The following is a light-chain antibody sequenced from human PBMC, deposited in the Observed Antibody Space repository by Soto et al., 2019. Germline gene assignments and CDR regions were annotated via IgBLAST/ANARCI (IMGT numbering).Light chain of an antibody. CDR2: DAS. Sequence: DIQMTQSPSTLSASVGDRVTITCRASQSISSWLAWYQQKPGKAPKLLIYDASSLESGVPSRFSGSGSGTDFTLTISSLQPDDFATYYCQQSGTFGQGTKVEIK. V-gene: IGKV1-5*01. CDR1: QSISSW. J-gene: IGKJ1*01. CDR3: QQSGT.